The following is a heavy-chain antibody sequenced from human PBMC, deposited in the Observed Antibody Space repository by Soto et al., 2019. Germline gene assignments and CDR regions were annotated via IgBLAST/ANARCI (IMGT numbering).Heavy chain of an antibody. D-gene: IGHD6-13*01. CDR1: GFTFSSYG. CDR2: IWYDGSNK. CDR3: ARVRGIAAEGRFDY. V-gene: IGHV3-33*01. Sequence: QVQLVESGGGVVQPGRSLRLSCAASGFTFSSYGMHWVRQAPGKGLEWVAVIWYDGSNKYYADSVKGRFTISRDNSKNTLYLQMNSLKAEDTAVYYCARVRGIAAEGRFDYWGQGTLVTVSS. J-gene: IGHJ4*02.